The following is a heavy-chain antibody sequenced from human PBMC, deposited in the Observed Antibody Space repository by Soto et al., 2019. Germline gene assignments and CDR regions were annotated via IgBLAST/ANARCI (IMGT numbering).Heavy chain of an antibody. D-gene: IGHD6-25*01. CDR2: IIPILGIA. Sequence: ASVKVSCKASGGIFSSYTIIWVRQAPGQGLEWMGRIIPILGIANYAQKFQGRVTITADKSTSTAYMELSSLRSEDTAVYYCARDKRSIYYYYMDVWGKGTTVTVSS. V-gene: IGHV1-69*04. CDR1: GGIFSSYT. CDR3: ARDKRSIYYYYMDV. J-gene: IGHJ6*03.